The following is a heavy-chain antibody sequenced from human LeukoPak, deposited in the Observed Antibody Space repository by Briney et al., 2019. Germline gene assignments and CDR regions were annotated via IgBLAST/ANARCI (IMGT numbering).Heavy chain of an antibody. CDR2: ISPYNGNT. Sequence: GASVKVSCKASGYTFTSCGISWVRQAPGQGLEWMGWISPYNGNTNYAQKLQGRVTMTTDTSTTTAYMELRSLRSDDTAVYYCAREMATVVHPFDSCGLGTLVTGSS. CDR3: AREMATVVHPFDS. V-gene: IGHV1-18*01. CDR1: GYTFTSCG. D-gene: IGHD5-24*01. J-gene: IGHJ4*02.